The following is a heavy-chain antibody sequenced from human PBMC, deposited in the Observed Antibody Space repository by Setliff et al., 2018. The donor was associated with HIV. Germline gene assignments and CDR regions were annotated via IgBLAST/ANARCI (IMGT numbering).Heavy chain of an antibody. CDR2: FDPEDGDT. J-gene: IGHJ4*02. Sequence: ASVKVSCKVSGYTLTELSMHWVRQAPGKGLEWMGRFDPEDGDTIYAQKFQGRVTMTEDTSADTAYMELSSLRSEDKAVYYCATAKEVWLAEGGFDYWGQGTRVTVSS. V-gene: IGHV1-24*01. D-gene: IGHD6-19*01. CDR3: ATAKEVWLAEGGFDY. CDR1: GYTLTELS.